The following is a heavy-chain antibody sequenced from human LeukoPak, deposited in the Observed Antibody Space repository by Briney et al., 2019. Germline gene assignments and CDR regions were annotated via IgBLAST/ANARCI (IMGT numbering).Heavy chain of an antibody. Sequence: PGGSLRLSCAASEFTFDDYVMNWVRQAPGKGLEWVLGISWNSGTIGYADSVKGRFTISRDNAKNSLYLQMNSLRAEDTALYYCVKGAAYHLGDAFDIWGQGTMVTVSS. CDR2: ISWNSGTI. CDR3: VKGAAYHLGDAFDI. CDR1: EFTFDDYV. D-gene: IGHD2-15*01. V-gene: IGHV3-9*01. J-gene: IGHJ3*02.